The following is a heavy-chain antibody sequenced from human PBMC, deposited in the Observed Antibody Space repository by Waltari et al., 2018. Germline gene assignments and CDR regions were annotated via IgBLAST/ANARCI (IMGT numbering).Heavy chain of an antibody. Sequence: QVQLQESGPGLVKPSQTLSLTCTVPGGSISSGSYYWSWIRQPAGKGLEWIGRIYTSGSTNYNPSLKSRVTISVDTSKNQFSLKLSSVTAADTAVYYCARGDLVGLSFDYWGQGTLVTVSS. J-gene: IGHJ4*02. CDR3: ARGDLVGLSFDY. CDR2: IYTSGST. V-gene: IGHV4-61*02. CDR1: GGSISSGSYY. D-gene: IGHD2-8*02.